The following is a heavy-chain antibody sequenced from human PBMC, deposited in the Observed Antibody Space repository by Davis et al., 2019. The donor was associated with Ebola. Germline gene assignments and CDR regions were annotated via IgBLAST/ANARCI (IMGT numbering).Heavy chain of an antibody. Sequence: PGGSLRLSCAFSGFSASLYSMNWVRQAPGKGLEWVSYISSTSRTMYYADSVKGRFTISRDNAKNSVYLQLNSLTDEDTAVYYCAREGYTGYVRISGSYYADYWGQGTLVTVFS. CDR2: ISSTSRTM. V-gene: IGHV3-48*02. CDR3: AREGYTGYVRISGSYYADY. CDR1: GFSASLYS. J-gene: IGHJ4*02. D-gene: IGHD5-12*01.